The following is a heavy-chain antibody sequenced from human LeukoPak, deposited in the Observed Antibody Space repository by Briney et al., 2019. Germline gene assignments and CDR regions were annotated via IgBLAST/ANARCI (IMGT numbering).Heavy chain of an antibody. D-gene: IGHD5-12*01. Sequence: PGGSLRLSCAASGFTVSSNYMNWVRQAPGKGLEWVSVIYSGGSTYYADSVKGRFTISRDNSKNTLYLQMHSLRAEDTAVYYCAREAGYDSYYFDYWGQGTLVTVSS. V-gene: IGHV3-53*01. CDR2: IYSGGST. J-gene: IGHJ4*02. CDR3: AREAGYDSYYFDY. CDR1: GFTVSSNY.